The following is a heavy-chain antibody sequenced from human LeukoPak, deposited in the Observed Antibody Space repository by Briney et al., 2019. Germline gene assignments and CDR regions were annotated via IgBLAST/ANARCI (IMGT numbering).Heavy chain of an antibody. Sequence: PSETLSLTCTVSGGSISSYYWSWVRQSPGKGLEWMGYIYYSGSTNYNPSLKSRVTISVDTSKKQFSLKLSSVAAADTAVYYCARPQRGYSYGPFDYWGQGTLFTVSS. V-gene: IGHV4-59*08. CDR2: IYYSGST. CDR1: GGSISSYY. CDR3: ARPQRGYSYGPFDY. J-gene: IGHJ4*02. D-gene: IGHD5-18*01.